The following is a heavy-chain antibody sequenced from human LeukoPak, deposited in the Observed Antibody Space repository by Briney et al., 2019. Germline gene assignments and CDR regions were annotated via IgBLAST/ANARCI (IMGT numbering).Heavy chain of an antibody. D-gene: IGHD5-18*01. J-gene: IGHJ4*02. CDR3: ARARGDSSPASRYFDY. CDR1: GFTFSNYV. V-gene: IGHV3-30-3*01. CDR2: IAYDGGEK. Sequence: GGSLRLSCAALGFTFSNYVMHWVRQAPGKGLEWVALIAYDGGEKYYADSVKGRFTISRDNSKNTLYLQMNSLRAEDTAMFYCARARGDSSPASRYFDYWGQGALVTVSS.